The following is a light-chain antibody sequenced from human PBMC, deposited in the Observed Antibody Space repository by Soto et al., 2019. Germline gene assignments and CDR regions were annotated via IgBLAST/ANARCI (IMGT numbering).Light chain of an antibody. Sequence: EIVLTQSPGTLSLSPGERATLSCRASQSVTSSYLAWYQQKPGQAPRLLIYGASSRATGIPDRFSGSGSGTDFXXXXXXXQSEDFAVYFCQQYNNWPFSFGQGTRLEIK. V-gene: IGKV3-20*01. CDR3: QQYNNWPFS. CDR1: QSVTSSY. J-gene: IGKJ5*01. CDR2: GAS.